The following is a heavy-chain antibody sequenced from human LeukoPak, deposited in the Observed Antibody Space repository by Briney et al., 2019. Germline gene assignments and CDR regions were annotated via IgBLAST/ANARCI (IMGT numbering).Heavy chain of an antibody. V-gene: IGHV4-4*07. CDR1: GGSISSYY. CDR3: ARRMEYYYGSGSYYYDY. D-gene: IGHD3-10*01. J-gene: IGHJ4*02. Sequence: SETLSLTCTVSGGSISSYYWSWIRQPAGKGLEWIGRIYTSGSTNYNPSLKSRVTMSVDTSKNQFSLKLSSVTAADTAVYYYARRMEYYYGSGSYYYDYWGQGTLVTVSS. CDR2: IYTSGST.